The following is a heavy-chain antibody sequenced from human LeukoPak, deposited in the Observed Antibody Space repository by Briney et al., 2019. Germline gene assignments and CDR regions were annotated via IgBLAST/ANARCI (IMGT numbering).Heavy chain of an antibody. CDR1: GGSISSYY. D-gene: IGHD6-25*01. CDR2: IYYTGSA. CDR3: ARGGGYSSDYAFDI. V-gene: IGHV4-59*08. Sequence: SETLSLTCTVSGGSISSYYWSWIRQPPGKGLEWIGHIYYTGSANYNPSLQSRVTTSVDTSKNQFSLRLSAVTAADTAVYYCARGGGYSSDYAFDIWGQGTMVTVSS. J-gene: IGHJ3*02.